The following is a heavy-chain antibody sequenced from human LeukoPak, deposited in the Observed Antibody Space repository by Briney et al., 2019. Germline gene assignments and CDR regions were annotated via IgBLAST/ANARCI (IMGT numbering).Heavy chain of an antibody. CDR3: ARGRITMVRGAKRIFDY. CDR2: INPSGGRT. J-gene: IGHJ4*02. Sequence: ASVKVSCKASGYTFTSYYIHWVRQAPGQGLEWMGIINPSGGRTTYAQKFQGRVTMTRNTSISTAYMELSSLRSEDTAVYYCARGRITMVRGAKRIFDYWGQGTLVTVSS. D-gene: IGHD3-10*01. V-gene: IGHV1-46*01. CDR1: GYTFTSYY.